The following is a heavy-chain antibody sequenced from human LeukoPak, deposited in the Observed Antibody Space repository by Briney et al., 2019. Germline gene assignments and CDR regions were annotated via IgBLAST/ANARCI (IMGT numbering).Heavy chain of an antibody. CDR1: GFTFSSYS. CDR3: ARDSIAVAGTNWFDP. V-gene: IGHV3-21*01. Sequence: GGSLRLSCAASGFTFSSYSMNWVRQAPGKGLEWVSSISSSSSYKYYADSVKGRFTISRDNAKNSLYLQMNSLRAEDTAVYYCARDSIAVAGTNWFDPWGQGTLVTVSS. J-gene: IGHJ5*02. D-gene: IGHD6-19*01. CDR2: ISSSSSYK.